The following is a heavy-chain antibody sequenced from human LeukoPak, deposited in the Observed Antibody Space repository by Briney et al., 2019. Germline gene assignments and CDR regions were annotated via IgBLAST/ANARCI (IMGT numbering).Heavy chain of an antibody. V-gene: IGHV3-23*01. J-gene: IGHJ4*02. Sequence: GGSLRLSCVASGFTFSVYAMNWVRQAPGKGLEWVSVISDSGGSTYYADSVKGRFTISRDNSKNTLYLQMNSLRAEDTAVYYCARDSSTYYYGSGSYGGSVDYWGQGTLVTVSS. D-gene: IGHD3-10*01. CDR2: ISDSGGST. CDR3: ARDSSTYYYGSGSYGGSVDY. CDR1: GFTFSVYA.